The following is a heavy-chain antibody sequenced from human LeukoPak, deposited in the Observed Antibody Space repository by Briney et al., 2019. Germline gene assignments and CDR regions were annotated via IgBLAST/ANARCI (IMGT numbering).Heavy chain of an antibody. D-gene: IGHD6-6*01. Sequence: ASVKVSCKASGYTFTSYYMHWVRQAPGQGLEWMGIINPSGGSTSYAQKFQGRVTMTRDTSTSTVYMELSGLRSEDTAVYYCARGRTVHDYYYYYGMDVWGQGTTVTVSS. CDR1: GYTFTSYY. CDR2: INPSGGST. V-gene: IGHV1-46*01. CDR3: ARGRTVHDYYYYYGMDV. J-gene: IGHJ6*02.